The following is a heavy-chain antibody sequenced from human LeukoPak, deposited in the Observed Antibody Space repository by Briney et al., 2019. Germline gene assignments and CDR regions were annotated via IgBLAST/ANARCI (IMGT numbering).Heavy chain of an antibody. D-gene: IGHD1-26*01. V-gene: IGHV3-23*01. CDR1: GFTFTTYS. J-gene: IGHJ5*02. Sequence: RGSLRLSCAASGFTFTTYSMSWVRQAPGKGLEWVSAINNSGDSAYYADSVKGRFTISRDNTKNTLYLQMNSLRAEDTAVYYCAKGPYSGFSWGQGTLVTVSS. CDR3: AKGPYSGFS. CDR2: INNSGDSA.